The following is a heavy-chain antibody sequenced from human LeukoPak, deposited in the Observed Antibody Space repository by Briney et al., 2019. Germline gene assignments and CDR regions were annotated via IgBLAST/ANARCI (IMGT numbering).Heavy chain of an antibody. J-gene: IGHJ4*02. V-gene: IGHV1-46*01. Sequence: GASVKVSCKASGYTFTSYHMHWVRQAPGQGLEWMGIINPGGGTTNYAQKFQGRVTITADTSTSTAYMELSSLRSDDTAVYSCARGSRSGWYYFDYWGQGTLVTVSS. D-gene: IGHD6-19*01. CDR3: ARGSRSGWYYFDY. CDR2: INPGGGTT. CDR1: GYTFTSYH.